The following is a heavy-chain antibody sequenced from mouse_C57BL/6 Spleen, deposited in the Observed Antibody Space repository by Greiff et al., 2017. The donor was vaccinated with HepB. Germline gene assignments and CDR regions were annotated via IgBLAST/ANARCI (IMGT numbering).Heavy chain of an antibody. V-gene: IGHV1-26*01. CDR2: INPNNGGT. J-gene: IGHJ4*01. CDR3: ARSPYGAMDY. D-gene: IGHD1-1*01. Sequence: EVQLQQSGPELVKPGASVKISCKASGYTFTDYYMNWVKQSHGKSLEWIGDINPNNGGTSYNQKFKGKATLTVDKSSSTAYMELRSLTSEDSAVYYCARSPYGAMDYWGQGTSVTVSS. CDR1: GYTFTDYY.